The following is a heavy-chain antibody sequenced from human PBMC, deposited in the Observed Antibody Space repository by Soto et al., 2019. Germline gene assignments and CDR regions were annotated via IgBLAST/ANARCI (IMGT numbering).Heavy chain of an antibody. Sequence: PGGSLSLSCAASGCSFSSYSMNWIRQAPGKGLEWVSSISSSSSYIYYADSVKGRFTISRDNAKNSLYLQMNSLRAEDTAVYYCARDSVYPGGGYYGMDAWGQGTTVTVSS. D-gene: IGHD1-20*01. CDR2: ISSSSSYI. CDR1: GCSFSSYS. CDR3: ARDSVYPGGGYYGMDA. V-gene: IGHV3-21*01. J-gene: IGHJ6*02.